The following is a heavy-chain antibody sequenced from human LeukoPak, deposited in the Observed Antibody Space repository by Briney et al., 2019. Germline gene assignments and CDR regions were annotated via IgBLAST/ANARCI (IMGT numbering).Heavy chain of an antibody. CDR1: GYTFTSYD. J-gene: IGHJ6*03. CDR2: KNPNSGNT. D-gene: IGHD2-2*01. Sequence: ASVKVSCKASGYTFTSYDINWVRQATGQGLEWMGWKNPNSGNTGYAQKFQGRVTITRNTSISTAYMELSSLRSEDTAVYYCARVTVSVVPAAMDYYYYMDVWGKGTTVTVSS. CDR3: ARVTVSVVPAAMDYYYYMDV. V-gene: IGHV1-8*03.